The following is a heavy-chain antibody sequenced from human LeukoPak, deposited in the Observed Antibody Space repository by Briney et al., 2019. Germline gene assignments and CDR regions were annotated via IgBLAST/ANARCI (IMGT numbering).Heavy chain of an antibody. CDR3: ARDQGGTAMVPFDY. V-gene: IGHV6-1*01. D-gene: IGHD5-18*01. Sequence: SQTLSLTCAISGDSVSRNSAAWNSSSQSPSRGLEWQGTTYYRSKWYNDYAVSVKSRIAINPDTSKNQFSLQLNSVTPEDTAVYYCARDQGGTAMVPFDYWGQGALVTVSS. CDR1: GDSVSRNSAA. CDR2: TYYRSKWYN. J-gene: IGHJ4*02.